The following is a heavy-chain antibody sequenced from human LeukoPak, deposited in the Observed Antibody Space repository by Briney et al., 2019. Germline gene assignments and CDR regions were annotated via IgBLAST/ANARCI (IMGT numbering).Heavy chain of an antibody. V-gene: IGHV3-64*01. CDR2: IDSKEGST. CDR1: GLTLRDYG. CDR3: VRNIDRTGTGWYFDL. Sequence: GGSLRLSCAASGLTLRDYGMHWVRQAPGKGLEYVSAIDSKEGSTYYANSVKGRFTISRDNSKNTLYLQMSSLRAEDMAVYYCVRNIDRTGTGWYFDLWGRGTLVTVSS. J-gene: IGHJ2*01. D-gene: IGHD1-7*01.